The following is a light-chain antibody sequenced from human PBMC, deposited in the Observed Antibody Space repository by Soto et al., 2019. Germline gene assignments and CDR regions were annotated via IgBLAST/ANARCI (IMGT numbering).Light chain of an antibody. V-gene: IGKV1-39*01. CDR3: QQTYSTPWT. J-gene: IGKJ1*01. CDR2: AVF. CDR1: QSISSY. Sequence: DIQMTQSPSSLSASIGDRVTITCRASQSISSYLNWYQQKPGKAPKLLIYAVFSLQSGVPSRFSGSGSGTDFTLTVSSLEPEDFATYYCQQTYSTPWTFGQGTKLEIK.